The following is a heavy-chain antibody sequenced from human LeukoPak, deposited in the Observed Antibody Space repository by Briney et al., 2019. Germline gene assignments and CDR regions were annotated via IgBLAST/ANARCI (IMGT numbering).Heavy chain of an antibody. CDR2: IKSKTDGGTT. J-gene: IGHJ4*02. V-gene: IGHV3-15*01. Sequence: GGSLRLSCAASGFTVSSNYMSWVRQAPGKGLEWVGRIKSKTDGGTTDYAAPVKGRFTISRDDSKNTLYLQMNSLKTEDTAVYYCTTDLAMATFDYWGQGTLVTVSS. D-gene: IGHD5-18*01. CDR1: GFTVSSNY. CDR3: TTDLAMATFDY.